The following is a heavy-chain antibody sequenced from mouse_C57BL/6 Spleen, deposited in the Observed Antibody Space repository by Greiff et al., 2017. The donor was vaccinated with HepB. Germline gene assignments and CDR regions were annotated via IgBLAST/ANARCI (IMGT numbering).Heavy chain of an antibody. J-gene: IGHJ4*01. V-gene: IGHV5-4*01. CDR1: GFTFSSYA. CDR3: ARNYYGSSRDYAMDY. CDR2: ISDGGSYT. D-gene: IGHD1-1*01. Sequence: DVQLVESGGGLVKPGGSLKLSCAASGFTFSSYAMSWVRQTPEKRLEWVATISDGGSYTYYPDNVKGRFTISRDNAKNNLYLQMSHLKSEDTAMYYCARNYYGSSRDYAMDYWGQGTSVTVSS.